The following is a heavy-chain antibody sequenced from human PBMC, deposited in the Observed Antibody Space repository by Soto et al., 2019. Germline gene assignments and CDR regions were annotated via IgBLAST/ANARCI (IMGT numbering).Heavy chain of an antibody. D-gene: IGHD3-16*01. CDR3: AKSAGSNAYYPNDY. CDR1: GFIFSSYA. J-gene: IGHJ4*02. V-gene: IGHV3-23*01. CDR2: ISGSGTTT. Sequence: GGSLRLSCAASGFIFSSYALSWVRQAPGKGLEWVSAISGSGTTTYYADSVKGRFTFSRDNSKNMLYLQMNSLRAEDTAVYYCAKSAGSNAYYPNDYWGQGTLVTVSS.